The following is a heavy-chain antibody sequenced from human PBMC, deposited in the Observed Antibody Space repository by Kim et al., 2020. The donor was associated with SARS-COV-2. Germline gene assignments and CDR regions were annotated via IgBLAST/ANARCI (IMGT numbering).Heavy chain of an antibody. CDR2: ISWNSGSI. Sequence: GGSLRLSCAASGFTFDDYAMHWVRQAPGKGLEWVSGISWNSGSIGYADSVKGRFTISRDNAKNSLYLQMNSLRAEDTALYYCAKDLDAHIAAAGVFDPWGQGTLVTVSS. D-gene: IGHD6-13*01. J-gene: IGHJ5*02. CDR3: AKDLDAHIAAAGVFDP. V-gene: IGHV3-9*01. CDR1: GFTFDDYA.